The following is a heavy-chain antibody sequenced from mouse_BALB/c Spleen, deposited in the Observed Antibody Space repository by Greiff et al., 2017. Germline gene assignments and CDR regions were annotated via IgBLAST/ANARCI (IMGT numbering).Heavy chain of an antibody. CDR3: ARIYYYGSRRYCDY. CDR2: ISNGGGST. J-gene: IGHJ2*01. D-gene: IGHD1-1*01. V-gene: IGHV5-12-2*01. CDR1: GFTFSSYT. Sequence: EVHLVESGGGLVQPGGSLKLSCAASGFTFSSYTMSWVRQTPEKRLEWVAYISNGGGSTYYPDTVKGRFTISRDNAKNTLYLQMSSLKSEDTAMYYCARIYYYGSRRYCDYWGQGTTLTVSS.